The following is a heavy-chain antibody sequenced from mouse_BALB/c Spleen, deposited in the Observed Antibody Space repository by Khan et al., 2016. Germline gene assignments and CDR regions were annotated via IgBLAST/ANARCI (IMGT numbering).Heavy chain of an antibody. D-gene: IGHD2-4*01. CDR3: ARWDDYEGFTY. J-gene: IGHJ3*01. V-gene: IGHV1-9*01. Sequence: QQSGAELMKPGASVKISCKATGYTFSTYWIVWVKQRPGHGLEWIGEILPGSGSTNYNGKFKDKATFTADTSSNTAYMQLSSLTSEDSAVYYCARWDDYEGFTYWGQGTLVTVSA. CDR1: GYTFSTYW. CDR2: ILPGSGST.